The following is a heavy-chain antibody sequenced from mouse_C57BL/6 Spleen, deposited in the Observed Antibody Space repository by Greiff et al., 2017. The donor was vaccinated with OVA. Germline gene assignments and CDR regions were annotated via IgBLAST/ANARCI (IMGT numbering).Heavy chain of an antibody. CDR1: GFTFSDYY. CDR3: EREGTTGEGYYFDY. CDR2: INYDGSST. V-gene: IGHV5-16*01. Sequence: EVKLMESEGGLVQPGSSMKLSCTASGFTFSDYYMAWVRQVPEKGLEWVANINYDGSSTYYLDSLKSRFIISRDNAKNILYLQMSSLKSEDTATYYCEREGTTGEGYYFDYWGQGTTLTVSS. D-gene: IGHD1-1*01. J-gene: IGHJ2*01.